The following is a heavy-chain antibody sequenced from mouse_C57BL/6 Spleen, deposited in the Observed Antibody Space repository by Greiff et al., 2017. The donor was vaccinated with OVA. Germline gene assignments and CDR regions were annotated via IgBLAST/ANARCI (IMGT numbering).Heavy chain of an antibody. CDR3: ARRSPYGYVFDY. D-gene: IGHD2-2*01. V-gene: IGHV1-50*01. CDR2: IDPSDSYT. Sequence: VQLQQPGAELVQPGASVKLSCKASGYTFTSYWMQWVKQRPGQGLEWIGEIDPSDSYTNYNQKFTGKATLNVDTSSSTAYMQLSILTSEDSAVDYCARRSPYGYVFDYWGQGTTLTVAS. J-gene: IGHJ2*01. CDR1: GYTFTSYW.